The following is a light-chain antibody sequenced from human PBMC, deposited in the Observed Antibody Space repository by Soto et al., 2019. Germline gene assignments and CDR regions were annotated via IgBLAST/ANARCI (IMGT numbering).Light chain of an antibody. CDR2: DAS. V-gene: IGKV1-12*01. Sequence: IQITHSPSSFFGSXVVRVTITXXASQGISSWLAWYQQKPEKAPKLVIYDASSLQSGVPSRFSGSGSGTDFTLTISSLQPEDFATYYCQQANSCPLTFGGGTKVDI. J-gene: IGKJ4*01. CDR1: QGISSW. CDR3: QQANSCPLT.